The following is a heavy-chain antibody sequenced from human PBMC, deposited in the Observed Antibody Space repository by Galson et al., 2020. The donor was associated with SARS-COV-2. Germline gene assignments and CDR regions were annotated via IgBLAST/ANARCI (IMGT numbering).Heavy chain of an antibody. CDR2: IYPGDSDT. CDR3: ARLEGYCGGDCYPPSMDV. V-gene: IGHV5-51*01. J-gene: IGHJ6*02. CDR1: GYRFTNYW. Sequence: GESLKISCQASGYRFTNYWVAWVRQVPGKGLEWMAVIYPGDSDTRYSPAFEGQVTVSVDKSLSIAYLQWSSLKASDTGIYYCARLEGYCGGDCYPPSMDVWGHGTTVTVSS. D-gene: IGHD2-21*02.